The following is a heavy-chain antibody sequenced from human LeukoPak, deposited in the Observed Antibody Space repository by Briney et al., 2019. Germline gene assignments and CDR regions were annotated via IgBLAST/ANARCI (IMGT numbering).Heavy chain of an antibody. CDR2: ISGSGGST. CDR1: GFTFSSYA. D-gene: IGHD3-9*01. Sequence: GRSLRLSCAASGFTFSSYAMSWVRQAPGKGLEWVSAISGSGGSTYYADSVKGRFTISRDNSKNTLYLQMNSLRAEDTAVYYCAKPPRVLRYFDWFPADVWGQGTTVTVSS. CDR3: AKPPRVLRYFDWFPADV. V-gene: IGHV3-23*01. J-gene: IGHJ6*02.